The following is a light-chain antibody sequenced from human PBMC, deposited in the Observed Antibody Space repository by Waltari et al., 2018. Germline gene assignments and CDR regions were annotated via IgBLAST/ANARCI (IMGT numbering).Light chain of an antibody. J-gene: IGLJ3*02. CDR3: QSFDSSLRGWV. CDR1: SSNIGAPYA. CDR2: GNN. Sequence: QSVLTQPPSVSGAPGQTVTISCTGTSSNIGAPYAVHWYQQLPGTAPKLRIYGNNNRPSGVPDRFAGSKSDTSGSLAITGLQAEDEADYYCQSFDSSLRGWVFGGGTKVTVL. V-gene: IGLV1-40*01.